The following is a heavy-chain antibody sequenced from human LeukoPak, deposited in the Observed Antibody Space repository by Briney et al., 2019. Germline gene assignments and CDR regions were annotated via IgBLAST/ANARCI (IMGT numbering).Heavy chain of an antibody. CDR3: AKDRVSMVRGADPMFCDY. CDR1: GFTFSSHG. D-gene: IGHD3-10*01. V-gene: IGHV3-30*02. CDR2: IRYDGSKK. J-gene: IGHJ4*02. Sequence: GGSLRLSCAVSGFTFSSHGMHWVRQAPGKGLEWVAFIRYDGSKKYYADSVKGRFTISRDNSKNTLYLQMNSLRDEDTAVYYCAKDRVSMVRGADPMFCDYWGQGTLVTVSS.